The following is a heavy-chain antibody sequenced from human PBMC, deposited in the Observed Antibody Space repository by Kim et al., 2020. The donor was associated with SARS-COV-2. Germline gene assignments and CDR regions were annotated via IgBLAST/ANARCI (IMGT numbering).Heavy chain of an antibody. D-gene: IGHD1-26*01. Sequence: STSLKTRLTISKDTSKNQVVLTMTNMDPVDTATYYCARVQVGATLGTIDYWGQGTLVTVSS. J-gene: IGHJ4*02. V-gene: IGHV2-70*01. CDR3: ARVQVGATLGTIDY.